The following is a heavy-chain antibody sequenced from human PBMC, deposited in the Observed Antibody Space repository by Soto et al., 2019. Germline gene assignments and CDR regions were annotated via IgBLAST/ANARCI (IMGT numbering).Heavy chain of an antibody. CDR1: GFIVSDTY. J-gene: IGHJ3*02. D-gene: IGHD2-15*01. CDR3: EREHRYCRGGSCSITGDAYDI. CDR2: ISNRGDT. V-gene: IGHV3-66*01. Sequence: EVQLVESGGGLVQPGGSLRLSCTASGFIVSDTYVNWVRQAPGKGLEWVSVISNRGDTHYADSVRGRFRLSRDISDNTLTIHMNKLRVEDTAVYYCEREHRYCRGGSCSITGDAYDIWGQGTMVTVSS.